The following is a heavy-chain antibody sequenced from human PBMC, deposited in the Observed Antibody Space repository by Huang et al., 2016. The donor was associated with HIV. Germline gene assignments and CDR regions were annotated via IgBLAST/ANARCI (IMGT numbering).Heavy chain of an antibody. CDR1: GYTLTELS. D-gene: IGHD2-21*01. Sequence: QVQLVQSGAEVKKPGASVKVSCKVSGYTLTELSIHWVRQAPGKGLEWMGGFAPEHGETIYAQNFQGRVTMTEDTSTDTAYMELHSLRPEDTAVYYCAAGYDTYYDILGQGTMVIASS. J-gene: IGHJ3*02. CDR3: AAGYDTYYDI. CDR2: FAPEHGET. V-gene: IGHV1-24*01.